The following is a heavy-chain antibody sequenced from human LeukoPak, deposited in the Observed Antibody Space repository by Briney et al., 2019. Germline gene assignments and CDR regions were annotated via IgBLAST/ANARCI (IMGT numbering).Heavy chain of an antibody. CDR1: GGTLSGYA. CDR3: ARGKLGYYYYHMDA. Sequence: SVKVSCKASGGTLSGYAISWVRQATGQGLEWMGGIIPIYGTPHSAQKFQGRVTITTDESTSTAFMDLSSLRPEDTAVYYCARGKLGYYYYHMDAWGKGTTVTVSS. J-gene: IGHJ6*03. CDR2: IIPIYGTP. V-gene: IGHV1-69*05. D-gene: IGHD3-3*02.